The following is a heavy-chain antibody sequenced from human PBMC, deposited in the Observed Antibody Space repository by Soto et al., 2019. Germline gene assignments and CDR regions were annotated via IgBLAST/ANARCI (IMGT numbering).Heavy chain of an antibody. Sequence: PVKIFCKAPGGTFGSDAITWLRQAPGQGLEWVGRIIPVFGTTSYAQNLQGIVTISADKSTLTSYMELHSLTSEDTALYYCARDTGDSSYCTNWLDP. V-gene: IGHV1-69*06. CDR3: ARDTGDSSYCTNWLDP. CDR2: IIPVFGTT. J-gene: IGHJ5*02. CDR1: GGTFGSDA. D-gene: IGHD3-22*01.